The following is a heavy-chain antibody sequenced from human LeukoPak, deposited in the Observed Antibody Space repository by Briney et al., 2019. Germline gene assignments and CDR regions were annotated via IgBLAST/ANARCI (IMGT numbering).Heavy chain of an antibody. J-gene: IGHJ4*02. CDR1: GFTFSSYE. D-gene: IGHD3-16*01. CDR3: AKTLWGLTLLSSDH. Sequence: GGSLRLSCAASGFTFSSYEMNWVRQAPGKGLEWVSYISSSGSTIYYADSVKGRFTIYRDNSKNTLYLQMNSLRADDTAVYFCAKTLWGLTLLSSDHWGQGTLVTVSS. V-gene: IGHV3-48*03. CDR2: ISSSGSTI.